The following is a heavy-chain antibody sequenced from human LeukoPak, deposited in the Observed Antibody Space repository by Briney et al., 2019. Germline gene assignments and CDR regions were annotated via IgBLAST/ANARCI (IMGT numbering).Heavy chain of an antibody. CDR2: IHPNNGAT. V-gene: IGHV1-2*02. CDR3: ARDGPAQMVDFDY. D-gene: IGHD3-10*01. J-gene: IGHJ4*02. Sequence: GDSVKVSCKASGYTFTGSGWYLYWLRQAPGQGLECVGWIHPNNGATLYAQKFQGRVAMTTDTSISTAYMELSRLRPDDTATYYCARDGPAQMVDFDYWGQGTLVTVSS. CDR1: GYTFTGSGWY.